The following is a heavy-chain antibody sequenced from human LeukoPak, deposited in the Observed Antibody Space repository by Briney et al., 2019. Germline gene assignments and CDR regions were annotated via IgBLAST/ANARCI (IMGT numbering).Heavy chain of an antibody. D-gene: IGHD3-16*01. J-gene: IGHJ4*02. V-gene: IGHV4-61*02. CDR2: IYTSGST. CDR3: ASLGGFHIPR. CDR1: GGSISSGDYY. Sequence: PSETLSLTCTVSGGSISSGDYYWSWIRQPPGKGLEWIGRIYTSGSTNYNPSLKSRVTMSVDTSKNQFSLKLSSVTAADTAVYYCASLGGFHIPRWGQGTLVTVSS.